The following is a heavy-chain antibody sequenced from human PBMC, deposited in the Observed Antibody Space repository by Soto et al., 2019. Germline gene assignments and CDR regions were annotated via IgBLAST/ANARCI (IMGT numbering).Heavy chain of an antibody. D-gene: IGHD3-10*01. J-gene: IGHJ6*02. CDR1: GYTFTGYY. CDR2: INPNSGGT. CDR3: ARVGEPQASHYYYGMDV. Sequence: ASVKVSCKASGYTFTGYYMHWVRQAPGQGLEWMGWINPNSGGTNYAQKFQGWVTMTRDTSISTAYMELSRLRSDDTAVYYCARVGEPQASHYYYGMDVWGQGTTVTVSS. V-gene: IGHV1-2*04.